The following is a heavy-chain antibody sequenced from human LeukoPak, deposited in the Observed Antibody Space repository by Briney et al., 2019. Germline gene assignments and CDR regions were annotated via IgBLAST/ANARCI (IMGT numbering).Heavy chain of an antibody. D-gene: IGHD3-22*01. V-gene: IGHV4-38-2*02. CDR2: IYHSGST. CDR1: GYSISSGYY. Sequence: SETLSLTCTVSGYSISSGYYWGWIRQPPGKGLEWVGSIYHSGSTYYNPSLKSRVTISVDTSKNQFSLKLSSVTAADTAVYYCARVWYDSSGYYPYYFDYWGQGTLVTVSS. CDR3: ARVWYDSSGYYPYYFDY. J-gene: IGHJ4*02.